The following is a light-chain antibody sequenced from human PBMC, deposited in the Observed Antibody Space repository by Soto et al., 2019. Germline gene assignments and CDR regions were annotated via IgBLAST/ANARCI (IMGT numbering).Light chain of an antibody. CDR3: QQYNNWPPWT. CDR1: QSVSSN. V-gene: IGKV3-15*01. CDR2: GAS. J-gene: IGKJ1*01. Sequence: IVLPPSTATQYVSTGAVSTLSSRPCQSVSSNLAWYQQKPGQAPRLLIYGASTRATGIPARFSGSGSGTEFTLTISSLQSEDFAVYYCQQYNNWPPWTFGQGTKVDIK.